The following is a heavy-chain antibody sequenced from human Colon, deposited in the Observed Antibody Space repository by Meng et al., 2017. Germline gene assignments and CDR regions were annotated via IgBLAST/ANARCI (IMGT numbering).Heavy chain of an antibody. D-gene: IGHD4-17*01. Sequence: VVRQGGVQRLLTPQHPLSLRFTVCCGVISSCGFYWSMIRQQRGKGLEWIGYIYYSGRNYYNPFLRSRVAISIDTSKNQFSLKMTSVTAADTALYFGARTNYGDYNWFDHWGQGTLVTVSS. J-gene: IGHJ5*02. CDR2: IYYSGRN. CDR1: CGVISSCGFY. CDR3: ARTNYGDYNWFDH. V-gene: IGHV4-31*03.